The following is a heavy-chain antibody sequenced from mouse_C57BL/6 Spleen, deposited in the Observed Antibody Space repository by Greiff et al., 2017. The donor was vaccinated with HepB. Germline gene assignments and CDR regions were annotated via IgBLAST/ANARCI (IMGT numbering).Heavy chain of an antibody. Sequence: VQLQQSGAELAKPGASVKLSCKASGYTFTSYWMHWVKQRPGQGLEWIGYINPSSGYTKYNQKFKDKATLDADKSSSTAYMQLSSLTYEDSAVYYCARPGYYSAMDYWGQGTSVTVSS. CDR2: INPSSGYT. D-gene: IGHD2-3*01. V-gene: IGHV1-7*01. J-gene: IGHJ4*01. CDR1: GYTFTSYW. CDR3: ARPGYYSAMDY.